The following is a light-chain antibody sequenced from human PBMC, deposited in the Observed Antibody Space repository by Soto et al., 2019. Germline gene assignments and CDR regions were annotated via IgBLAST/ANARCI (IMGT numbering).Light chain of an antibody. CDR1: QSIRSN. J-gene: IGKJ4*01. Sequence: EIVLTQSPATLSVSPGERATLSCRASQSIRSNLAWYQQKPGQAPRLLMYGASNRATGIPARFSGSGSGTEFTLTITSLQSEDFAVYYCQQYNKWPLTFGGATKVEIK. CDR2: GAS. CDR3: QQYNKWPLT. V-gene: IGKV3-15*01.